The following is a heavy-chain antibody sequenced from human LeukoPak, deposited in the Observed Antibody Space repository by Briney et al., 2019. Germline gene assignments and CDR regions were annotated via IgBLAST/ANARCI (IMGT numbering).Heavy chain of an antibody. CDR2: IYTSGST. J-gene: IGHJ4*02. D-gene: IGHD2/OR15-2a*01. V-gene: IGHV4-61*02. CDR3: ARLTEVIVGFLDY. Sequence: PSQTLSLACTVSGGSISSGTYYWSWIRQPAGKGLEWIGRIYTSGSTNYNPSLKSRVTISVETSKNQFSLKLNSVTAADTAVYYCARLTEVIVGFLDYWGQGTLVTVSS. CDR1: GGSISSGTYY.